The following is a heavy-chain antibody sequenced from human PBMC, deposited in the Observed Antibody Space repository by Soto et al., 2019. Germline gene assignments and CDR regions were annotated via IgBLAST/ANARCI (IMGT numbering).Heavy chain of an antibody. V-gene: IGHV6-1*01. CDR1: GDSVSSNSAA. J-gene: IGHJ6*02. Sequence: SQTLSLTCAISGDSVSSNSAAWNWIRQSPSRGLEWLGRTYYRSKWYNDYAVSVKSRITINPDTSKNQFSLQLHSVTPDDTAVYYYAREGSYYRGSGSCYDAPQYYGMDVWGQGTTVTVSS. CDR3: AREGSYYRGSGSCYDAPQYYGMDV. CDR2: TYYRSKWYN. D-gene: IGHD3-10*01.